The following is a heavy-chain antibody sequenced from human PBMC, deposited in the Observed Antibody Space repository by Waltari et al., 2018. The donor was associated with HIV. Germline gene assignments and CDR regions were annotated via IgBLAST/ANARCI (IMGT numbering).Heavy chain of an antibody. Sequence: EVQPFASGGGMVQLGGTLGLSCSGAASTVSYFSTSWVRQAPGRGLAWFSAMSPTGDRTSYADSVKDRFTISLDNSKISVYLQINSRRAEDTAIYYCAKKVHLSGGNWKRDYFDYWGQGTLVTVSS. CDR1: ASTVSYFS. D-gene: IGHD2-15*01. J-gene: IGHJ4*02. CDR3: AKKVHLSGGNWKRDYFDY. CDR2: MSPTGDRT. V-gene: IGHV3-23*01.